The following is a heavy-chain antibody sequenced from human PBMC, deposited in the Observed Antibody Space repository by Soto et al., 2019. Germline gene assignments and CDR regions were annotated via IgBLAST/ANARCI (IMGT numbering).Heavy chain of an antibody. Sequence: PSVTRSLTCTVSGYSISSGSYWGWFRQPPGKGPEWIASIYHGGTSFYNPSLKSRVSVSVDKSNNQFSMKLRSVTAADAAVSSCGKAHVMVVAGNAFDDGGHGTLVTVSS. J-gene: IGHJ4*01. D-gene: IGHD6-19*01. V-gene: IGHV4-38-2*02. CDR2: IYHGGTS. CDR3: GKAHVMVVAGNAFDD. CDR1: GYSISSGSY.